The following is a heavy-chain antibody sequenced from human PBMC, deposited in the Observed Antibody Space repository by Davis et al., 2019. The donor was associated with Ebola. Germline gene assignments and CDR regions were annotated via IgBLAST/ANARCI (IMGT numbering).Heavy chain of an antibody. CDR1: GFTFSSYW. CDR2: IKQDGSEK. Sequence: PGGSLRLSCAASGFTFSSYWMSWVRQAPGKGLEWVANIKQDGSEKYYVDSVKGRFTISRDNAKNSLYLQMNSLRAEDTAVYYCARDPPDSSGYYYSSDAFDIWGQGTMVTVSS. D-gene: IGHD3-22*01. CDR3: ARDPPDSSGYYYSSDAFDI. V-gene: IGHV3-7*01. J-gene: IGHJ3*02.